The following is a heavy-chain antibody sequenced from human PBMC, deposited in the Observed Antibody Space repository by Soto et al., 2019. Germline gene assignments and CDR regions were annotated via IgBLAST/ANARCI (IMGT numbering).Heavy chain of an antibody. J-gene: IGHJ4*02. CDR1: GGSIISSSYF. V-gene: IGHV4-39*01. CDR2: IHYRGST. CDR3: ARGIGYYFDS. Sequence: SETLSLTCTVSGGSIISSSYFWVWIRQPPGKGLEWIGDIHYRGSTYYNASLKSRVTISVDMSKNQFSLKLSSVTAADSAVYSCARGIGYYFDSWGQGTLVTVSS. D-gene: IGHD5-12*01.